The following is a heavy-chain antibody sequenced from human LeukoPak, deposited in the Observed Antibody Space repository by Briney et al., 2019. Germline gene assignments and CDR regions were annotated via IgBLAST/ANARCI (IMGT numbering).Heavy chain of an antibody. D-gene: IGHD2-15*01. CDR2: IYYSGST. CDR3: ARDCSGGSCYSGYYYGMDV. Sequence: SQTLSLTCTVSGGSISSGGYYWSWIRQHPGKGLEWIGYIYYSGSTYYNPSLKSRVTISVDTSKNQFSLKLSSVTAADTAVYYCARDCSGGSCYSGYYYGMDVWGRGTTVTVSS. CDR1: GGSISSGGYY. V-gene: IGHV4-31*03. J-gene: IGHJ6*02.